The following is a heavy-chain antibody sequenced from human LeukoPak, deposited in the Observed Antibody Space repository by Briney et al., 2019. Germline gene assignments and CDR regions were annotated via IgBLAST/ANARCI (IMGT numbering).Heavy chain of an antibody. CDR3: ARHYYGSGSPAFDI. CDR2: IYPGDSDT. J-gene: IGHJ3*02. D-gene: IGHD3-10*01. Sequence: GESLKISCKVSGYNFANNWLGWVRQMPGKGLEWMGIIYPGDSDTRYSPSLQGQVTISADKSISTAYLQWSSLKASDTAMYYCARHYYGSGSPAFDIWGQGTMGTVSS. V-gene: IGHV5-51*01. CDR1: GYNFANNW.